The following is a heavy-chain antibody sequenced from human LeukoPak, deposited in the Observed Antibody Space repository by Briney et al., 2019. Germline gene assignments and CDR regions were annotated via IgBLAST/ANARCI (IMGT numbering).Heavy chain of an antibody. Sequence: ASVKVSCKASGYTFTGYYMHWVRQAPGQGLEWMGWINPNSGDTNYAQKFQGRVTMTRDTSISTAYMELSRLRSDDTAVYYCARAEYSSSPKASYYYYYMDVWGKGTTVTVSS. CDR1: GYTFTGYY. CDR3: ARAEYSSSPKASYYYYYMDV. V-gene: IGHV1-2*02. J-gene: IGHJ6*03. D-gene: IGHD6-6*01. CDR2: INPNSGDT.